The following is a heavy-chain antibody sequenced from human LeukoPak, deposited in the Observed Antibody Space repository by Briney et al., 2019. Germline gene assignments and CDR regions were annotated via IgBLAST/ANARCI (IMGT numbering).Heavy chain of an antibody. CDR3: ARRIAVAGRQDFDY. CDR1: GYSFTSYW. J-gene: IGHJ4*02. Sequence: GASLQISCKGSGYSFTSYWIGWVRPLPGKGLEWMGIIYPGDSDTRYSPSFQGQVTISADKSISTAYLQWSSLKASDTAMYYCARRIAVAGRQDFDYWGQGTLVTVSS. CDR2: IYPGDSDT. V-gene: IGHV5-51*01. D-gene: IGHD6-19*01.